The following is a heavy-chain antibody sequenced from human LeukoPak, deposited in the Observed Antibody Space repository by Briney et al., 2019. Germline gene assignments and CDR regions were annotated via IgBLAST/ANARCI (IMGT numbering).Heavy chain of an antibody. D-gene: IGHD6-13*01. CDR2: ISYDGSNK. CDR1: GFTFSSYA. CDR3: ARERTIAAAGRGFDP. J-gene: IGHJ5*02. Sequence: GGSLRLSCAASGFTFSSYAMHWVRQAPGKGLEWVAVISYDGSNKYYADSVKGRFTISRDNSKNTLYMQMNSLRAEDTAVYYCARERTIAAAGRGFDPWGQGTLVTVSS. V-gene: IGHV3-30-3*01.